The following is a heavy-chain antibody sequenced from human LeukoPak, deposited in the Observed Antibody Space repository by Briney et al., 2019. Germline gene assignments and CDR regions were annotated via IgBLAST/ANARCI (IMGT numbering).Heavy chain of an antibody. CDR1: GGTFSSYA. D-gene: IGHD5-12*01. CDR3: AAGYSGYDFDSLPYYYYMDV. J-gene: IGHJ6*03. V-gene: IGHV1-69*05. CDR2: IIPIFGTA. Sequence: ASVKVSCKASGGTFSSYAISWERQAPGQGLEWMGGIIPIFGTANYAQKFQGRVTITTDESTSTAHMELSSLRSEDTAFYYCAAGYSGYDFDSLPYYYYMDVWGKGTTVTVSS.